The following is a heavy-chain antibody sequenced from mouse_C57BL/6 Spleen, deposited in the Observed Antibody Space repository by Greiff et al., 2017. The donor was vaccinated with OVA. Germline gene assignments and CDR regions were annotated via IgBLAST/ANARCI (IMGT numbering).Heavy chain of an antibody. Sequence: VQLKESGPELVKPGASVKISCKASGYSFTGYYMNWVKQSPEKSLEWIGEINPSTGGTTYNQKFKAKATLTVDKSSSTAYRQLKSLTSEDSAVYYCARGGLDYWGQGTTLTVSS. CDR2: INPSTGGT. CDR3: ARGGLDY. J-gene: IGHJ2*01. CDR1: GYSFTGYY. V-gene: IGHV1-42*01.